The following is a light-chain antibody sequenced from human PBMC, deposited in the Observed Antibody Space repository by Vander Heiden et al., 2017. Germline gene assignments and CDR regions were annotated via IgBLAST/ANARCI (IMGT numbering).Light chain of an antibody. J-gene: IGKJ1*01. Sequence: AIQMTQSPSSLSASVGDRVTVTCRASQGIRSDLGWYQQRPGKAPKLLIYSASNLQSGVPSRFSGSGSGRVFTLTISSLQPEDVATYYCRQDYEYPRTFGQGTKVEIK. V-gene: IGKV1-6*02. CDR2: SAS. CDR3: RQDYEYPRT. CDR1: QGIRSD.